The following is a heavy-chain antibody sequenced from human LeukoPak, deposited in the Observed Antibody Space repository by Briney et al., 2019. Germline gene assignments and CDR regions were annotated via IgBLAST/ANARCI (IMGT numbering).Heavy chain of an antibody. V-gene: IGHV4-34*01. CDR2: INHSGST. J-gene: IGHJ5*02. Sequence: SETLSLTCAVYGGSSSGYYWSWIRQPPGKGLEWIGEINHSGSTNYNPSLKSRVTISVDTSKNQFSLKLSSVTAADTAVYYCARRRIAAAGPDPWGQGTLVTVSS. CDR1: GGSSSGYY. CDR3: ARRRIAAAGPDP. D-gene: IGHD6-13*01.